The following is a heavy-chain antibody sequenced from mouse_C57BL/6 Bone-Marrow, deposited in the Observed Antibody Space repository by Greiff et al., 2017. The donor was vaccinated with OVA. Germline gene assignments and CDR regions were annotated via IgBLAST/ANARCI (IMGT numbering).Heavy chain of an antibody. CDR3: AREDDYDRLAY. CDR2: IYPEDGDT. J-gene: IGHJ3*01. V-gene: IGHV14-2*01. Sequence: EVQLQQSGAELVKPGASVKLSCTASGFNIKGYYMNWVKQRTEKGLEWIGRIYPEDGDTKYAAKFQGKATITADTSSNTAYLPLSSLSSEDTAGDYCAREDDYDRLAYWGQGTLVTVSA. CDR1: GFNIKGYY. D-gene: IGHD2-4*01.